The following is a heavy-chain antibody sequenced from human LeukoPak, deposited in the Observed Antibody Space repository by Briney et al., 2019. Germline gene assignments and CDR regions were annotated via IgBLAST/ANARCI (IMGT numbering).Heavy chain of an antibody. V-gene: IGHV4-39*01. Sequence: SETLSLTSSVSGGSFSSSPYNCGWIRQPPGKGLEWIGSIYYIGSTYYNPSLKSRVTLSVDTSKNQFSLKLSSVTAADTAVYYCAMTNGGDLDPWGQGTLVTVSS. CDR1: GGSFSSSPYN. J-gene: IGHJ5*02. CDR2: IYYIGST. D-gene: IGHD2-21*02. CDR3: AMTNGGDLDP.